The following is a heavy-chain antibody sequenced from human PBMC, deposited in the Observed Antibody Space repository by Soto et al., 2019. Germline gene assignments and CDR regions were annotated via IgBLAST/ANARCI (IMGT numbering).Heavy chain of an antibody. Sequence: QITLNESGPTVVKPAETLTLTCTFSGFSLTTSGVGVGWIRQSPGKAPEWLALIYWDDDQRYSASLKSRLTITKDTSKNQVLLTIASVDPADTATYYCAHRIRRTVFGLVTTTAIYFDFWGQGTPVVVSS. CDR2: IYWDDDQ. CDR3: AHRIRRTVFGLVTTTAIYFDF. D-gene: IGHD3-3*01. V-gene: IGHV2-5*02. CDR1: GFSLTTSGVG. J-gene: IGHJ4*02.